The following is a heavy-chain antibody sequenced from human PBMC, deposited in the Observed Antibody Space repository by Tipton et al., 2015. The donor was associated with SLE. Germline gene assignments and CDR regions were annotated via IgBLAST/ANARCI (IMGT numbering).Heavy chain of an antibody. D-gene: IGHD1-26*01. J-gene: IGHJ4*02. V-gene: IGHV4-34*01. CDR3: ARASGSYPLGY. Sequence: LRLSCAVYGGSFSGYYWSWIRQPPGKGLEWIGEINHSGSTNYNPSLKSRVTISVDTSKNQFSLKLSSVTAADTAVYYCARASGSYPLGYWGQGTLVTVSS. CDR1: GGSFSGYY. CDR2: INHSGST.